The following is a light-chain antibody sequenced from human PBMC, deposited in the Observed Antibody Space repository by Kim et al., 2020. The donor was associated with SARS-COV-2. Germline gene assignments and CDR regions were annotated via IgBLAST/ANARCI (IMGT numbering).Light chain of an antibody. CDR2: GAS. CDR3: HQYGSWT. CDR1: RSSNSCH. V-gene: IGKV3-20*01. J-gene: IGKJ1*01. Sequence: PGARATLSCTARRSSNSCHLAWYQPRPGPSPLLLISGASTSAPRIPYRFSGCESGTDFTLTISRLEPVDFAVYYCHQYGSWTFGQGTKVDIK.